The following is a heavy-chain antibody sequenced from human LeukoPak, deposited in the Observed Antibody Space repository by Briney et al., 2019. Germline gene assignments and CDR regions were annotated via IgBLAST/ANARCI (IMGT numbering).Heavy chain of an antibody. J-gene: IGHJ5*02. CDR2: IYPGDSDT. CDR1: GYRFTSYW. Sequence: GGSLQISCKGSGYRFTSYWIGWVRQMPGEGLEGMGIIYPGDSDTRYSPSFQGQVTISADKSISTAYLQWSSLKASDTAMYYCARVQAEYSSSWDNWFDPWGQGTLVTVSS. CDR3: ARVQAEYSSSWDNWFDP. D-gene: IGHD6-13*01. V-gene: IGHV5-51*01.